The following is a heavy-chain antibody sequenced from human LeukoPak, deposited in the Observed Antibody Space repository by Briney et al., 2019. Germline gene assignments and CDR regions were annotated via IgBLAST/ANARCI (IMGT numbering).Heavy chain of an antibody. CDR1: GYTFTSYG. V-gene: IGHV1-18*01. Sequence: ASVKVSCKASGYTFTSYGISWVRQAPGQGLEWMGWISAYNGNTNYAQKLQGRVTMTTDTSTSTAYMELRSLRSDDTAVYYCARVIPLPKGWLPEDPNWFDPWGQGTLVTVSS. CDR2: ISAYNGNT. J-gene: IGHJ5*02. D-gene: IGHD3-16*01. CDR3: ARVIPLPKGWLPEDPNWFDP.